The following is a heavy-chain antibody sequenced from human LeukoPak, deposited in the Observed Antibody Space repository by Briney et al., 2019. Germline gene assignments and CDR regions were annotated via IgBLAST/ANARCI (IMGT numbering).Heavy chain of an antibody. J-gene: IGHJ4*02. CDR1: GGSFSGYY. CDR3: ARAGGSGWYRY. Sequence: SETLSLTCAVYGGSFSGYYWSWTRQPPGKGLEWIGEINHSGSTNYNPSLKSRVTISVDTSKNQFSLKLSSVTAADTAVYYCARAGGSGWYRYWGQGTLVTVSS. CDR2: INHSGST. D-gene: IGHD6-19*01. V-gene: IGHV4-34*01.